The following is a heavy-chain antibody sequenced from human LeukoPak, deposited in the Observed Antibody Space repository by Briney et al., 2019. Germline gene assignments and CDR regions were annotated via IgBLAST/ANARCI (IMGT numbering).Heavy chain of an antibody. D-gene: IGHD3-10*01. CDR1: AFIFSGHW. J-gene: IGHJ6*02. CDR2: ISGNGGST. V-gene: IGHV3-23*01. Sequence: GGSLRLSCEGSAFIFSGHWMNWVRQTPGKGLEWVSAISGNGGSTYYADSVKGRFTISRDNSKNTVYLEMSSLRAEDTAVYYCAKRSRRLTIVRGVPREDVWGQGTTVTVSS. CDR3: AKRSRRLTIVRGVPREDV.